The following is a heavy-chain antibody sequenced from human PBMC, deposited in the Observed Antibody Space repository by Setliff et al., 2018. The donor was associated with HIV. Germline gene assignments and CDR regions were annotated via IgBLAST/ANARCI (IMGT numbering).Heavy chain of an antibody. CDR3: ARGGSWLKFDN. CDR1: GGSISTYY. CDR2: IFYSGST. D-gene: IGHD3-22*01. V-gene: IGHV4-59*08. Sequence: PSETLSLTCTVSGGSISTYYWSWIRQPPGKGLEWIGYIFYSGSTNYNPSLKSRVTISVDTSKNQFALKLSSVTAADTAVYYCARGGSWLKFDNWGQGTLVT. J-gene: IGHJ4*02.